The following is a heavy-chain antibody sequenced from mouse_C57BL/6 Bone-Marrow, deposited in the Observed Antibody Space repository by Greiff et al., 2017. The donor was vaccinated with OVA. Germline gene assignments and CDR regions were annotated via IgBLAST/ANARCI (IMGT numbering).Heavy chain of an antibody. J-gene: IGHJ3*01. CDR3: TTSFLCYDCPRGFAY. V-gene: IGHV14-1*01. Sequence: VQLQQSGAELVRPGASVKLSCTASGFNIKDYYMHWVKQRPEQGLEWIGRIDPEDGDTGYAPKFQGKATMTADKSSNTAYLQLSSLTSEDPAVYYCTTSFLCYDCPRGFAYWGQGTLVTVSA. CDR2: IDPEDGDT. CDR1: GFNIKDYY. D-gene: IGHD2-4*01.